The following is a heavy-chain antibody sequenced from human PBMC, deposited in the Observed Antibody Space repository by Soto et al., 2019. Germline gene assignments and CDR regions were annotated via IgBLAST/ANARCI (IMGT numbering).Heavy chain of an antibody. J-gene: IGHJ5*02. Sequence: SETLSLTCAVYGGSFSDYYWSWIRQPPGKGLEWIGEINHSGSTNYNPSLKSRVTISVDTSKNQFSLKPSSVTAADTAVYYCAREGRYYASGRFWWFDPWGQGTLVTVSS. CDR1: GGSFSDYY. CDR3: AREGRYYASGRFWWFDP. V-gene: IGHV4-34*01. CDR2: INHSGST. D-gene: IGHD3-10*01.